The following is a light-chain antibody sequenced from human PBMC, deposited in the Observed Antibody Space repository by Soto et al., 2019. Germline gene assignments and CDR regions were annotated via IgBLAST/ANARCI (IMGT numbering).Light chain of an antibody. CDR2: KDN. J-gene: IGLJ2*01. CDR3: AAWDVGLEGPI. Sequence: QLVLTQPPSTSGAPGQRVTIYCSGSMSNIGRNTVNWYQQLPGTAPKVLMYKDNRRPSGVPDRFSGSKSGTSASLAISGLRSEDEATYYCAAWDVGLEGPIFGGGTKLTVL. CDR1: MSNIGRNT. V-gene: IGLV1-44*01.